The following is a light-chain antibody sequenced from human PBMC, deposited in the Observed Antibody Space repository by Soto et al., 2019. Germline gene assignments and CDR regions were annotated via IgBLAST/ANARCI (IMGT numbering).Light chain of an antibody. CDR3: QSYDSSLSVHVL. CDR2: ANN. Sequence: QAVVTQPPSVSGAPGQRVTISCTGSSSNIGAGYDVHWYQQLPGTAPKLLIYANNNRPSGVPDRFSGSKSGTSASLAITGLQAEDEADYYCQSYDSSLSVHVLFGGGTKVTVL. V-gene: IGLV1-40*01. J-gene: IGLJ2*01. CDR1: SSNIGAGYD.